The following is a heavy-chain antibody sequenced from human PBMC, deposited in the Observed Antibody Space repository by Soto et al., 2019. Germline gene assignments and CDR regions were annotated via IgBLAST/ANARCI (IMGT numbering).Heavy chain of an antibody. CDR2: MQPSTGRT. D-gene: IGHD1-26*01. Sequence: ASVKVSFKASGYIFTILYINLVRQTAGQGLEWMGWMQPSTGRTGYAQKFQGRVTMTRDTSINTAYMELTTLTSDDTAFYYCARGVSAGVEYWGQGTLVTVSS. CDR1: GYIFTILY. V-gene: IGHV1-8*01. CDR3: ARGVSAGVEY. J-gene: IGHJ4*02.